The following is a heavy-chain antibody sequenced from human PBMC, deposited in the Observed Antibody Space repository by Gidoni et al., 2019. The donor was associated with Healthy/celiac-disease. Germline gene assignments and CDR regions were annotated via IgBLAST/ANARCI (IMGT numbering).Heavy chain of an antibody. V-gene: IGHV3-15*01. CDR2: SKSKTDGGPT. CDR3: TTDHWYSSSWYPEPFDY. Sequence: EVQLVESGGGWVTPRGSLRLSCAASGFTFRNASRSGVLQAPGKGLEWVGRSKSKTDGGPTYYAAPVNGIFSISRDDSKNTLFLQMNSLKTEDPAVYYCTTDHWYSSSWYPEPFDYWGQGTLVTVSS. J-gene: IGHJ4*02. D-gene: IGHD6-13*01. CDR1: GFTFRNAS.